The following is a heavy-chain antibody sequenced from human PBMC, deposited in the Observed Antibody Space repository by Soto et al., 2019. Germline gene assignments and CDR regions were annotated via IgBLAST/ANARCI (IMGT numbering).Heavy chain of an antibody. CDR1: GGSISSSNW. V-gene: IGHV4-4*02. D-gene: IGHD2-15*01. CDR3: ARELQGLYYFDY. Sequence: SETLSLTCAVSGGSISSSNWWRWVRQPPGKGLEWIGEIYHSGSTNYNPSPKSRVTISVDKSKNQFSLKLSSVTAADTAVYYCARELQGLYYFDYWGQGTLVTVSS. CDR2: IYHSGST. J-gene: IGHJ4*02.